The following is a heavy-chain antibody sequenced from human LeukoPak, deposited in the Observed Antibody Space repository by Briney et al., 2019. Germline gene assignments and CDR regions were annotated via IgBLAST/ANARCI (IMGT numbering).Heavy chain of an antibody. J-gene: IGHJ5*02. CDR1: GYTFTSYY. CDR3: ARGWGIVVVVAAANWFDP. V-gene: IGHV1-46*01. D-gene: IGHD2-15*01. CDR2: INPSGGST. Sequence: GASVKVSCKASGYTFTSYYMHWVRQAPGQGLEWMGIINPSGGSTSSAQKFQGRVTMTRDTSTSTVYMELSSLRSEDTGVYYCARGWGIVVVVAAANWFDPWGQGTLVTVSS.